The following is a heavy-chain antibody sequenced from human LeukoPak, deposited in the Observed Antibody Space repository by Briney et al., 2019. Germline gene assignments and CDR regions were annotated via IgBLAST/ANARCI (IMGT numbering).Heavy chain of an antibody. CDR1: GFTFSSYA. CDR2: LTGGAGST. CDR3: AKQLRGTYLSAFDI. J-gene: IGHJ3*02. V-gene: IGHV3-23*01. Sequence: GGSLRPSCAASGFTFSSYAMTWVRQGPGKGLEWVSALTGGAGSTYYADSVKGRFTISRDNSKNTLHLQMNSLRADDTAVYYCAKQLRGTYLSAFDIWGQGTMVTVSS. D-gene: IGHD1-26*01.